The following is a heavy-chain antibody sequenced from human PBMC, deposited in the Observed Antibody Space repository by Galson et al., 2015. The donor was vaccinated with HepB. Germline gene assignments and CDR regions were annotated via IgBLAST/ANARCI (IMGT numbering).Heavy chain of an antibody. J-gene: IGHJ4*02. Sequence: SLRLSCAASGFTFSSYSMNWVRQAPGKGLEWVSYISSSSSTIYYADSVKGRFTISRDNAKNSLYLQMNSLRDEDTAVYYCARDGAVVPAATSFDYWGQGTLVTVSS. CDR3: ARDGAVVPAATSFDY. CDR1: GFTFSSYS. CDR2: ISSSSSTI. D-gene: IGHD2-2*01. V-gene: IGHV3-48*02.